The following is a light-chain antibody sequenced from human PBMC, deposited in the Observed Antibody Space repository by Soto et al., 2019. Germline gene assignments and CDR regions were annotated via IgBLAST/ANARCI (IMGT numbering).Light chain of an antibody. CDR3: CSYTRSSTLV. J-gene: IGLJ2*01. V-gene: IGLV2-14*01. Sequence: QSALTQPASVSGSPGQSITISCTGTSSDIGESNYVSWYQQHPGRAPRLIIYEVLNRPAGVSNRFSGSKSADTASLTISGLQAADEADYYCCSYTRSSTLVFGRGTKLTVL. CDR2: EVL. CDR1: SSDIGESNY.